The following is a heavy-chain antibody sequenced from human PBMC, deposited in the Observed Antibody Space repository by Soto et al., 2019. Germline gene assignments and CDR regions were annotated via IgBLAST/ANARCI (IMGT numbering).Heavy chain of an antibody. Sequence: GGSLRLSCAASGFTFSNAWMSWVRQAPGKGLAWVGRIKSKTDGGTTDYAAPVKGRFTISRDDSKNTLYLQMNSLKTEDTAVYYCTTDPGVILCLPGEYYYYMDVWGKGTTVTVSS. D-gene: IGHD2-15*01. CDR3: TTDPGVILCLPGEYYYYMDV. CDR2: IKSKTDGGTT. J-gene: IGHJ6*03. V-gene: IGHV3-15*01. CDR1: GFTFSNAW.